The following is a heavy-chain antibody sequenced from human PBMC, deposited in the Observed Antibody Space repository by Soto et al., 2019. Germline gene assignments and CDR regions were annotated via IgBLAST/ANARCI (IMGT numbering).Heavy chain of an antibody. Sequence: QVQLHQWGAGLLKPSETLSLTCAVYGGSFTTYYWSWIRQSPGKRLEWIGEINHSGFTNYNPSLESRVTTSVDTSKNQFSLKLRSVTAADTAIYYCARRYCSDSYCSYFDYWGRVTLVSVSS. CDR1: GGSFTTYY. D-gene: IGHD2-15*01. CDR3: ARRYCSDSYCSYFDY. CDR2: INHSGFT. J-gene: IGHJ4*02. V-gene: IGHV4-34*01.